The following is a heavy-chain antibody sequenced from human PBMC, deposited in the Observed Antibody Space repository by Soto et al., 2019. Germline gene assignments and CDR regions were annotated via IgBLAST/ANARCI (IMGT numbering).Heavy chain of an antibody. CDR2: IWYDGSNK. J-gene: IGHJ4*02. V-gene: IGHV3-33*01. CDR1: GFTFSSYG. D-gene: IGHD3-22*01. Sequence: LRLSCAASGFTFSSYGMHWVRQAPGKGLEWVAVIWYDGSNKYYADSVKGRFTISRDNSKNTLYLQMNSLRAEDTAVYYCARDHTSRTYYYDSSGYYVGAFDYWGQGTLVTVSS. CDR3: ARDHTSRTYYYDSSGYYVGAFDY.